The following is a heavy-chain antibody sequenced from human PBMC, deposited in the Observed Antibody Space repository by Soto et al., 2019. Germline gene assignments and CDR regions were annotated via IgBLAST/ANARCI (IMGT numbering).Heavy chain of an antibody. Sequence: SETLSLTCNVSGGSISNYYWTWVRQSPEQGLEWIGYMYYNGNINYNPSLKSRVTISIDTSKNQFSLTLKSVTAADTAVYYCASGGNWFDPWGQGVLVTVSS. CDR1: GGSISNYY. D-gene: IGHD3-16*01. V-gene: IGHV4-59*01. CDR2: MYYNGNI. CDR3: ASGGNWFDP. J-gene: IGHJ5*02.